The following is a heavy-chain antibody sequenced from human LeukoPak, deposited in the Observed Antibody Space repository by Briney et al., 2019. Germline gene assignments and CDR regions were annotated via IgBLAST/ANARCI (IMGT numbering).Heavy chain of an antibody. CDR2: IIPIFGTA. CDR3: ARDRGTATPHLYYYYGMDV. CDR1: GYTFTSYA. V-gene: IGHV1-69*13. J-gene: IGHJ6*02. Sequence: VKVSCKASGYTFTSYAISWVRQAPGQGLEWMGGIIPIFGTANYAQKFQGRVTITADESTSTAYMELSSLRSEDTAVYYCARDRGTATPHLYYYYGMDVWGRGTTVTVSS. D-gene: IGHD5-18*01.